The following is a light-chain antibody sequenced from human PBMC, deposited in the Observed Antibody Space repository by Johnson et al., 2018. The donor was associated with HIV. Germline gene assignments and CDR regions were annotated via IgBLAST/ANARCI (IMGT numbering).Light chain of an antibody. CDR1: SSNIENYF. V-gene: IGLV1-51*02. CDR2: EDN. CDR3: GTWDSSLSAGV. Sequence: QAVLTQPPSVSAAPGQRVNISCSGNSSNIENYFVSWYQQLPGAAPRLLIYEDNKRPSGLPDRFSGSKSVTSATLGINGLQTGDEADYYCGTWDSSLSAGVFGTGTKVTVL. J-gene: IGLJ1*01.